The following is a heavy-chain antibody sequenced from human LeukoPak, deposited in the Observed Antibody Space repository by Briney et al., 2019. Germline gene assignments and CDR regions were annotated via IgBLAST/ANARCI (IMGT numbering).Heavy chain of an antibody. D-gene: IGHD5-18*01. V-gene: IGHV1-69*04. CDR2: IIPILGIA. CDR3: ARDRINGRSYGQKWFDP. CDR1: GGTFSSYA. Sequence: SVKVSCKASGGTFSSYAISWVRQAPGQGLEGMRRIIPILGIANYAQKFQGRVTITADKSTSTAYMELSSLRSEDTAVYYCARDRINGRSYGQKWFDPWGQGTLVTVSS. J-gene: IGHJ5*02.